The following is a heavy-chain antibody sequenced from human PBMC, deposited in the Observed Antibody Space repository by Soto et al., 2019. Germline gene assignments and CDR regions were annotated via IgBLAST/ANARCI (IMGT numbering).Heavy chain of an antibody. CDR2: ISSSSSYI. D-gene: IGHD3-22*01. Sequence: EVQLVESGGGLVKPGGSLRLSCAASGFTFSSYSMNWVRQAPGKGLEWVSSISSSSSYIYYADSVKGRFTISRDNAKNSMYLQINSLRAEDPAVYYCARRTSYDSSGYYCYWGQGTLVTVSS. V-gene: IGHV3-21*01. CDR3: ARRTSYDSSGYYCY. CDR1: GFTFSSYS. J-gene: IGHJ4*02.